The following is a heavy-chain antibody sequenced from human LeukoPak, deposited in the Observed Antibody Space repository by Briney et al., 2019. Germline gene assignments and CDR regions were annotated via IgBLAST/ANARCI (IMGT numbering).Heavy chain of an antibody. D-gene: IGHD4-17*01. CDR1: GYAFTSYG. Sequence: ASVKVSCKASGYAFTSYGISWVRQAPGQGLEWMGWINPNSGGTNYAQKFQGRVTMTRDTSISTAYMELSRLRSDDTAVYYCARPSHDYGDYVAAGPYFDYWGQGTLVTVSS. CDR2: INPNSGGT. V-gene: IGHV1-2*02. CDR3: ARPSHDYGDYVAAGPYFDY. J-gene: IGHJ4*02.